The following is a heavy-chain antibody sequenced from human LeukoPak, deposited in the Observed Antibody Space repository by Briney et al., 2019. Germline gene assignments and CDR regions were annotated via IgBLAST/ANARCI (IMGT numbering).Heavy chain of an antibody. CDR1: GFTFSSFT. CDR3: TTRLRNHFDY. CDR2: ISDGSRDT. V-gene: IGHV3-23*01. Sequence: GWSLRLSCATSGFTFSSFTMNWVRQAPGKGLEWVSTISDGSRDTHYAGSVKGRFTISRDDSQNIVYLQTDSLTAEDTALYYCTTRLRNHFDYWGQGTQVTVSS. D-gene: IGHD5-12*01. J-gene: IGHJ4*02.